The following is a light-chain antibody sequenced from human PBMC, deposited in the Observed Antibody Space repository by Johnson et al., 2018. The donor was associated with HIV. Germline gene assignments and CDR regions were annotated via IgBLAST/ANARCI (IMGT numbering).Light chain of an antibody. Sequence: QSVLTQPPSVSAAPGQKVTISCSGSSSNIGNNYVSWYQQLPGTAPKLLIYENNKRPSGIPDRFSGSKSGTSATLGITGLQTGDDADYYCGTWDGSLSAGVFGTGTKVTVL. CDR2: ENN. V-gene: IGLV1-51*02. CDR1: SSNIGNNY. CDR3: GTWDGSLSAGV. J-gene: IGLJ1*01.